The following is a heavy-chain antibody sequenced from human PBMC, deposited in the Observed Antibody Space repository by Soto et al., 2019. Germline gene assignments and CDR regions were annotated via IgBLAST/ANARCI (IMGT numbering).Heavy chain of an antibody. CDR1: GYTFTSYG. Sequence: ASVKVSCKASGYTFTSYGISWVRQAPGQGLEWMGWISAYNGNTNYAQKLQGRVTMTTDTSTSTAYMELRSLRSEDTAVYYCATTYYDILTGSPSDYYGMAVWGQGTTVTVSS. J-gene: IGHJ6*02. CDR2: ISAYNGNT. D-gene: IGHD3-9*01. V-gene: IGHV1-18*01. CDR3: ATTYYDILTGSPSDYYGMAV.